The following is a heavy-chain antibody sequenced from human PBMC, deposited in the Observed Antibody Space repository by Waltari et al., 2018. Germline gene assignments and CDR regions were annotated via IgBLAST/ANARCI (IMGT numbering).Heavy chain of an antibody. J-gene: IGHJ5*02. Sequence: QMQLQESGPGLVKPSETLSLTCTLSAGPLDTYYWMWFRQPPGKGLEWIGHIYYSGSTNYNPSLKSRVTMSIDTSKNQFSLRLNSVTAADTAVYYCARQILGARVDPWGQGTQVTVSS. D-gene: IGHD1-26*01. CDR2: IYYSGST. CDR3: ARQILGARVDP. CDR1: AGPLDTYY. V-gene: IGHV4-59*01.